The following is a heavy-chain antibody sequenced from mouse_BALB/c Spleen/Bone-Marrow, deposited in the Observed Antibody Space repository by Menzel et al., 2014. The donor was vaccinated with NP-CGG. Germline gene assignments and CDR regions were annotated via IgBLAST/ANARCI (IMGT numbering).Heavy chain of an antibody. V-gene: IGHV1-54*01. Sequence: QVQLQQSGDELVKPGTSVKVSCKASGYALTNYLIEWFKQRPGQGLEWIGRINPGIGGTTYNAKFKGKAALTADKSSTTAYMQLSGLTSDDSAVYFCARFTRDYWGQGTTLTVSS. CDR1: GYALTNYL. CDR3: ARFTRDY. J-gene: IGHJ2*01. CDR2: INPGIGGT.